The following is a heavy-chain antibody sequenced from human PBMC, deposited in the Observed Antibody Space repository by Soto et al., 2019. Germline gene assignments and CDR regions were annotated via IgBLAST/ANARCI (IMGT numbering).Heavy chain of an antibody. CDR2: IHYDGSNT. D-gene: IGHD3-10*01. J-gene: IGHJ2*01. V-gene: IGHV3-74*01. Sequence: EVQLVESGGKLVQPGGSLTLSCAASGFTFKNHWMHWVRQAPGKGLVWVSRIHYDGSNTRYADSVNGRFTISRDNAKNAVYLHLSSLKADDTDVYYSARDWYIFASGSARGGHWYFDLWGRGTLVTVSS. CDR3: ARDWYIFASGSARGGHWYFDL. CDR1: GFTFKNHW.